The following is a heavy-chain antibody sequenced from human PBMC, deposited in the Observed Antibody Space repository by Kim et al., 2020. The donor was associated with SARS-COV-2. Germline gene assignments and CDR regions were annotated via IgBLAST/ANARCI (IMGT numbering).Heavy chain of an antibody. J-gene: IGHJ4*02. V-gene: IGHV3-53*04. CDR2: TT. CDR3: ARNLVTGHDDF. Sequence: TTYYADSVKDRFTISRHYSKNAVYLQMNSLRAEDTAVYFCARNLVTGHDDFWGQGTLVTVSS. D-gene: IGHD1-20*01.